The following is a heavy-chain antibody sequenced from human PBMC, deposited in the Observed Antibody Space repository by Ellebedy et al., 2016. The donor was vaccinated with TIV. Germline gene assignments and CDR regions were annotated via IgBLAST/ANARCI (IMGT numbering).Heavy chain of an antibody. CDR1: GDSINTSY. J-gene: IGHJ4*02. CDR2: IYYSGST. CDR3: ARLDGWEVPRIDY. V-gene: IGHV4-39*01. Sequence: SETLSLTCTVSGDSINTSYWGWIRQPPGKGLEWIGSIYYSGSTYYNPSLKSRVTISVDTSKKQFSLKLSSVTAADTAVYYCARLDGWEVPRIDYWGQGTLVTVSS. D-gene: IGHD1-26*01.